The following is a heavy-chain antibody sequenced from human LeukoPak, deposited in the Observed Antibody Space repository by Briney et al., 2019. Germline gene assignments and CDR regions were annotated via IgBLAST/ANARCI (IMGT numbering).Heavy chain of an antibody. CDR3: ARPRGCGSARCNNFDY. CDR2: MSEDGNEI. D-gene: IGHD2-2*01. Sequence: PGGSLRLSCAASGFIFNNYALSWVRQTPGKGLEWVAKMSEDGNEIFYVDSVKGRFTISRDNTKKSLYLQLNSLRPEDSAVYYCARPRGCGSARCNNFDYWGQGTLVTVSS. J-gene: IGHJ4*02. CDR1: GFIFNNYA. V-gene: IGHV3-7*01.